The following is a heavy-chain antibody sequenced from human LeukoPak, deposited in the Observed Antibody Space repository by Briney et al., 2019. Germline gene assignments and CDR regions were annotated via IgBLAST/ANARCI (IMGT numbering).Heavy chain of an antibody. CDR1: GGSISSSSYH. J-gene: IGHJ4*02. Sequence: PSETLSLTCTVSGGSISSSSYHWGWIRQPPGKGLEWIGSIYYSGSTYYNPSLKSRVTISVDTSKNQFSLKLSSVTAADTAVYYCARQNSLIAVAGYFDYWGQGTLVTVSS. CDR3: ARQNSLIAVAGYFDY. D-gene: IGHD6-19*01. CDR2: IYYSGST. V-gene: IGHV4-39*01.